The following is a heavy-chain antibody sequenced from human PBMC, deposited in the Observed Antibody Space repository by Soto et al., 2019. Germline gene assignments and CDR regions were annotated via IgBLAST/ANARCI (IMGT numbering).Heavy chain of an antibody. CDR3: AREAASDPSFYYHYMDV. D-gene: IGHD3-10*01. Sequence: QEQLVQSGAEVKKPGAPVKVSCKASGYTFSNYNINWVRQASGQGLEWMGWMNPDSGNTGYAEKFQGRVTMTRNSSISTAYIELSGLRSEDTAVYYCAREAASDPSFYYHYMDVWGKGPTVTVS. J-gene: IGHJ6*03. V-gene: IGHV1-8*01. CDR2: MNPDSGNT. CDR1: GYTFSNYN.